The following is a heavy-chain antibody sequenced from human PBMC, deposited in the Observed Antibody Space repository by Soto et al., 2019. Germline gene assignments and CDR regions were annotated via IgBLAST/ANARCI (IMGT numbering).Heavy chain of an antibody. J-gene: IGHJ4*02. D-gene: IGHD1-7*01. CDR2: IVVGSGNT. CDR3: AADINWNWDYFDY. V-gene: IGHV1-58*02. CDR1: GFTFTSSA. Sequence: GASVKVSCKASGFTFTSSAMHWLRQARGQRLEWIGWIVVGSGNTNYAQKFQERVTITRDMSTSTAYMELSSLRSEDTAVYYCAADINWNWDYFDYWGQGTLVTVSS.